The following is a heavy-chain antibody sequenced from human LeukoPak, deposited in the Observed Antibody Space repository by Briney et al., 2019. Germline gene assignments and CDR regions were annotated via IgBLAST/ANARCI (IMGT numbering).Heavy chain of an antibody. Sequence: GGSLRLSCAASGFTFSSDAMRWDRKAPGKGLEWVSAISGSGGSTYYADAVKGRFTISRDNSKNTLYLQMNSLRAEDTAVYYCAKTAIAAAHDYWGQGTLVTVSS. CDR1: GFTFSSDA. V-gene: IGHV3-23*01. CDR3: AKTAIAAAHDY. J-gene: IGHJ4*02. D-gene: IGHD6-13*01. CDR2: ISGSGGST.